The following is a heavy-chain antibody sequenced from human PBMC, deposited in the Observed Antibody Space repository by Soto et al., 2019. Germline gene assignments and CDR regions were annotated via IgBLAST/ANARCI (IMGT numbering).Heavy chain of an antibody. CDR2: ISGSGGST. J-gene: IGHJ4*02. CDR1: GFTFSSYA. D-gene: IGHD6-13*01. V-gene: IGHV3-23*01. CDR3: AKCPFGGNSSSWTGYFDY. Sequence: GGSLRLSCAASGFTFSSYAMSWVRQAPGKGLEWVSAISGSGGSTYYADSVKGRFTISRDNSKNTLYLQMNSLRAEDTAVYYCAKCPFGGNSSSWTGYFDYWGQGTLVTVSS.